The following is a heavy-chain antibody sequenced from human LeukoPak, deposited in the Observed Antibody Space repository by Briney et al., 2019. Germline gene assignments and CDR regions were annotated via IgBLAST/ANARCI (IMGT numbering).Heavy chain of an antibody. J-gene: IGHJ4*02. CDR3: ARDGGTAGEFDY. CDR2: IKQDGSEK. Sequence: GGPLRLSCAASGFTFSTHWMTCVREAPGEGVEGVANIKQDGSEKYYADSVKGRFSISRDNAKKSLYLQMNSLRAEDTALYYCARDGGTAGEFDYWGQGTVVTVSS. D-gene: IGHD2-15*01. V-gene: IGHV3-7*05. CDR1: GFTFSTHW.